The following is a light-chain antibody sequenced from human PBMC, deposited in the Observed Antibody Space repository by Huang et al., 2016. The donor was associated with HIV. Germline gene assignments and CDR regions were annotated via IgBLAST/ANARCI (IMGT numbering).Light chain of an antibody. CDR3: QQYNNWPRT. CDR1: QYVSSN. Sequence: ERVMTQSPATLSVSLGETATLSCRASQYVSSNLAWYQQKPGQAPRLLIYGASTRVTDIPASFSGSGSGIEFTLTISTLQSEDFAVYYCQQYNNWPRTFGQGTKLEIK. J-gene: IGKJ2*01. CDR2: GAS. V-gene: IGKV3-15*01.